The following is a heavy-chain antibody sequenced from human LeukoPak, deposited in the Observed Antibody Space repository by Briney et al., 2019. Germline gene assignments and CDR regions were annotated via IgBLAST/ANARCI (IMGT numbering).Heavy chain of an antibody. V-gene: IGHV4-59*08. Sequence: PSETLSLTCTVSGGSIRSYYWTWIRQPPGKGLEWIGYIYYSGSTNYNPSLESRVTMSVDTSKNQFSLKLSSVTAADTAMFYCARVGYCSGGSCYFDYWGQGTLVTVSS. CDR1: GGSIRSYY. CDR2: IYYSGST. J-gene: IGHJ4*02. CDR3: ARVGYCSGGSCYFDY. D-gene: IGHD2-15*01.